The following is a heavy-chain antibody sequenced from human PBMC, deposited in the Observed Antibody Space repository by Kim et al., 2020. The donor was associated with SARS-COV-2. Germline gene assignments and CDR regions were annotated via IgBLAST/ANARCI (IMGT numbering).Heavy chain of an antibody. CDR2: FDPEDGET. CDR1: GYTLTELS. V-gene: IGHV1-24*01. D-gene: IGHD2-15*01. Sequence: ASVKVSCKVSGYTLTELSMHWVRQAPGKGLEWMGGFDPEDGETIYAQKFQGRVTMTEDTSTDTAYMELSSLRSEDTAVYYCATAMGSRDDLLLRDVYYFDYWGQGTLVTVSS. CDR3: ATAMGSRDDLLLRDVYYFDY. J-gene: IGHJ4*02.